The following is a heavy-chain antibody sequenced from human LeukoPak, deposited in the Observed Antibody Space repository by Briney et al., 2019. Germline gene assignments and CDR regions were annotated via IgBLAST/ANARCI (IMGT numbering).Heavy chain of an antibody. CDR2: ISGNGANT. Sequence: GGSLRLSCAASGFTFDDYAMHWVRQAPGKGLEWVSLISGNGANTYYGVSMKGRFTISRDNSKNSLYLQMDSLRTEDTGLYYCAKGRQWLVHYWGQGTLVTVSS. V-gene: IGHV3-43*02. CDR1: GFTFDDYA. D-gene: IGHD6-19*01. J-gene: IGHJ4*02. CDR3: AKGRQWLVHY.